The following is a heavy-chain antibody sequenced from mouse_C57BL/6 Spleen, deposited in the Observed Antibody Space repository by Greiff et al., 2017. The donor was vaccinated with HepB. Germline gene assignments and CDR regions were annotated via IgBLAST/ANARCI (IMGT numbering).Heavy chain of an antibody. D-gene: IGHD1-2*01. Sequence: EVQLQQSGPGLVKPSQSLSLTCSVTGYSITSGYYWNWIRQFPGNKLEWMGYISYDGSNNYNPSLKNRISITRDKSKNQFFLKLNSVTTEDTATYYCARSNYGLDYWGQGTSVTVSS. V-gene: IGHV3-6*01. CDR2: ISYDGSN. CDR3: ARSNYGLDY. J-gene: IGHJ4*01. CDR1: GYSITSGYY.